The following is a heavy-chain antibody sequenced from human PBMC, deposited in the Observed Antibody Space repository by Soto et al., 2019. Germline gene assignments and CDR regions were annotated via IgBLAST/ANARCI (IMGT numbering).Heavy chain of an antibody. D-gene: IGHD3-3*01. CDR3: ARQLGGDFWSGPTRFHAFDI. Sequence: SETLSLTCTVSGGSISSSSYYWGWIRQPPGKGLEWIGSIYYSGSTYYNPSLKSRVTISVDTSKNQFSLKLSSVTAADTAVYYCARQLGGDFWSGPTRFHAFDIWGQGTMVTVSS. CDR2: IYYSGST. V-gene: IGHV4-39*01. J-gene: IGHJ3*02. CDR1: GGSISSSSYY.